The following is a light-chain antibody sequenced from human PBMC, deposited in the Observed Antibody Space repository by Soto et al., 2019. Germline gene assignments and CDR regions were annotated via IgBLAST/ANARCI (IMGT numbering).Light chain of an antibody. V-gene: IGLV2-14*01. Sequence: QSALTQPASVSGSPGQSITISCTGTSSDVCGYNYVSWYQQHPGKAPKLMIYEVSNRPSGVSNRFSGSKSGNTASLTISGLQAEDEADYYCSSYTSSSHNYVFGTGTKLTVL. CDR2: EVS. J-gene: IGLJ1*01. CDR3: SSYTSSSHNYV. CDR1: SSDVCGYNY.